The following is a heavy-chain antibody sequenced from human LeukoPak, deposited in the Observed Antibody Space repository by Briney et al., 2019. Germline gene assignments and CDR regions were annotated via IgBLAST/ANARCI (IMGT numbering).Heavy chain of an antibody. Sequence: SVKVSCKASGYTFTSYDINWVRQATGQGLEWMGGIIPIFGTANYAQKFQGRVTITADESTSTAYMELSSLRSEDTAVYYCASLMGGYCSGGSCYFDYWGQGTLVTVSS. J-gene: IGHJ4*02. D-gene: IGHD2-15*01. CDR2: IIPIFGTA. V-gene: IGHV1-69*13. CDR3: ASLMGGYCSGGSCYFDY. CDR1: GYTFTSYD.